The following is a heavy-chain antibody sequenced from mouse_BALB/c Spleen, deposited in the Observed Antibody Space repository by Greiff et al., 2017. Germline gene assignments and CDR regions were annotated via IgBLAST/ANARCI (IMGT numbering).Heavy chain of an antibody. V-gene: IGHV3-6*02. CDR3: ARGGTNYFDY. J-gene: IGHJ2*01. Sequence: EVQVVESGPGLVKPSQSLSLTCSVTGYSITSGYYWNWIRQFPGNKLEWMGYISYDGSNNYNPSLKNRISITRDTSKNQFFLKLNSVTTEDTATYYCARGGTNYFDYWGQGTTLTVSS. CDR2: ISYDGSN. D-gene: IGHD4-1*01. CDR1: GYSITSGYY.